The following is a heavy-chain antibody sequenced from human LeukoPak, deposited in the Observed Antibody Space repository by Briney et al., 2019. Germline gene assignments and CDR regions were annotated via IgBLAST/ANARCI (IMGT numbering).Heavy chain of an antibody. CDR3: ARGPYSGSATYYNDN. D-gene: IGHD3-10*01. V-gene: IGHV3-23*01. CDR1: GFTFNNYA. Sequence: PGGSLRLSCAASGFTFNNYAMSWVRQAPGKGLQWVSAVGGSGSTTDYADSVKGRFTISRDNAKNTLYLQMNSLRAEDTAVYYCARGPYSGSATYYNDNWGQGTLVTVSS. J-gene: IGHJ4*02. CDR2: VGGSGSTT.